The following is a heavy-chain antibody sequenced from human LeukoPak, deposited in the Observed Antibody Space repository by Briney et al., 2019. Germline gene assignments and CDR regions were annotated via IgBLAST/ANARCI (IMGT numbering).Heavy chain of an antibody. Sequence: GESLKISCTGSGYSFTSYWIAWLRQMPGKGLEWMGIIYPGDSDTKYSPSFQGHVTISVDKSINTAYLQWGSLETPDTAIFYCARQDGPAMYYLDFWGQGTLVTVSS. V-gene: IGHV5-51*01. D-gene: IGHD5-24*01. CDR1: GYSFTSYW. J-gene: IGHJ4*02. CDR2: IYPGDSDT. CDR3: ARQDGPAMYYLDF.